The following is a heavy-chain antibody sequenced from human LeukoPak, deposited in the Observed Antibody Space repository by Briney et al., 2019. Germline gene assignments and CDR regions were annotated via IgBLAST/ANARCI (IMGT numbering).Heavy chain of an antibody. CDR2: IIPIFGTA. Sequence: ASVKVSCKASGGTFSSYAISWVRQAPGQGLEWMGGIIPIFGTANYAQKFQGRVTITTDESTSTAYMELSSLRSEDTAVYYCARSRRYSGSYVDAFDIWGQGTMVTVSS. J-gene: IGHJ3*02. CDR3: ARSRRYSGSYVDAFDI. D-gene: IGHD1-26*01. V-gene: IGHV1-69*05. CDR1: GGTFSSYA.